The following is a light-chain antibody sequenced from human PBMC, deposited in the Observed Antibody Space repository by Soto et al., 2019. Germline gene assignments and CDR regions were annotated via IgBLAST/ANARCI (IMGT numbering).Light chain of an antibody. Sequence: DIVVTQSPATLSVSPGERATLSCRASQSVSSDLAWYQQKPGQAPRLLIYGASTRATGIPARFSGSGSGTEFTLTISSLQSEDFAVYYCQQSSTTPYTFGQGTKLEIK. V-gene: IGKV3-15*01. CDR3: QQSSTTPYT. CDR1: QSVSSD. CDR2: GAS. J-gene: IGKJ2*01.